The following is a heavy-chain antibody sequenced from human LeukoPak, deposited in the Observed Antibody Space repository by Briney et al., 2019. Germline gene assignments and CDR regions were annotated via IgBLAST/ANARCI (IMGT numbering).Heavy chain of an antibody. Sequence: GGSLRLSCAASGFTFNTYAVNWVRQAPGKGLEWVSTISGSGGSTYYADSVKGRFTLSRDNSKNTLYLQMSSLRAEDTAVYYCAKDRGRYYDSSGYYWGYYFDSWGQGILVTVST. J-gene: IGHJ4*02. CDR1: GFTFNTYA. D-gene: IGHD3-22*01. CDR2: ISGSGGST. V-gene: IGHV3-23*01. CDR3: AKDRGRYYDSSGYYWGYYFDS.